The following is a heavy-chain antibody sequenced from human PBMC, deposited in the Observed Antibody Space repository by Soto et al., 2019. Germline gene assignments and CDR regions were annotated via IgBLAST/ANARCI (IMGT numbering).Heavy chain of an antibody. Sequence: GTSAEVSCKACLGSLRIYAISWVRQAPGQGLEWMGGIIPIFGTANYAQKFQGRVTITADESTSTAYMELSSLRSEDTAVYYCARDWRDVWGSYRYDYYYYGMDVWGQGTTVTV. J-gene: IGHJ6*02. D-gene: IGHD3-16*02. CDR2: IIPIFGTA. CDR3: ARDWRDVWGSYRYDYYYYGMDV. CDR1: LGSLRIYA. V-gene: IGHV1-69*13.